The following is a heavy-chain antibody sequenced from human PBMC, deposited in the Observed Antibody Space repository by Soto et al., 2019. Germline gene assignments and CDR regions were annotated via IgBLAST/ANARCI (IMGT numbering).Heavy chain of an antibody. D-gene: IGHD2-21*02. Sequence: EVLLLESGGDVVQRGGSLRLSCTASGFTFSSSAMNWVRQAPGKGLEWVSGISGSGGSTDYADSVKGRFAISRDNSDNTLYLQMNSLRAEDTALYYCAKDRGGDLLVSYFVSWGQGAMVIVSA. CDR3: AKDRGGDLLVSYFVS. CDR1: GFTFSSSA. V-gene: IGHV3-23*01. CDR2: ISGSGGST. J-gene: IGHJ4*02.